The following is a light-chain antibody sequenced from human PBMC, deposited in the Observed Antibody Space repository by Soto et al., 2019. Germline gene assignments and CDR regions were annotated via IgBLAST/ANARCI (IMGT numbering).Light chain of an antibody. J-gene: IGKJ2*01. CDR2: GAS. V-gene: IGKV3-15*01. Sequence: EILMTQSPATLSVSPGERATLSCRASQSVSSNLAWYQQKPGQAPRLLIYGASTRATGIPARFSGSWSGTEFTLTISSLQSEDFAVYYCQQYNNWPRTFGQGTKLEIK. CDR1: QSVSSN. CDR3: QQYNNWPRT.